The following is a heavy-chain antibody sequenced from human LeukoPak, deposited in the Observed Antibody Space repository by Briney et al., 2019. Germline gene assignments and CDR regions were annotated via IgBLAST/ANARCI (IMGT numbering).Heavy chain of an antibody. CDR2: IYSGGST. Sequence: PGGSLRLSCAASGFTVSSNYMSWVRQAPGKGLEWVSVIYSGGSTCYADSVKGRFTISRDNSKNTLYLQMNSLRAEDTAVYYCAKLGIPSPTLNWGQGTLVTVSS. V-gene: IGHV3-66*01. D-gene: IGHD3-16*01. J-gene: IGHJ4*02. CDR3: AKLGIPSPTLN. CDR1: GFTVSSNY.